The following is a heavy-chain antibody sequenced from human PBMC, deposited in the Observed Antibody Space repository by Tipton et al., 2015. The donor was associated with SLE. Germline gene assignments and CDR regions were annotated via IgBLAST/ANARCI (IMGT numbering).Heavy chain of an antibody. J-gene: IGHJ4*02. V-gene: IGHV4-39*07. CDR2: IYHTGTT. CDR3: ARRKVGGPVDS. Sequence: LRLSCTVSGGSISSSSYYWGWIRQPPGKGLEWIGNIYHTGTTYYIPSLKSRVTISIDTSKNNFFLKMTSVTAADTAVYYCARRKVGGPVDSWGQGTLVTVSS. D-gene: IGHD1-26*01. CDR1: GGSISSSSYY.